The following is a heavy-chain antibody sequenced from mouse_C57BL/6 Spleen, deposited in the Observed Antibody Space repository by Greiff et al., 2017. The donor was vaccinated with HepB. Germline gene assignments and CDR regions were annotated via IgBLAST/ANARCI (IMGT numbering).Heavy chain of an antibody. CDR1: GFTIKDYY. D-gene: IGHD2-2*01. CDR2: LDPEDGDT. Sequence: VQLQQSGAELVRPGASVKLSCTASGFTIKDYYMHWVKQRPEQGLEWIGRLDPEDGDTEYAPKFQGKATMTADTSSNTANLQLSSLTSEDTAVYYCTLYGYAFAYWGQGTLVTVSA. J-gene: IGHJ3*01. V-gene: IGHV14-1*01. CDR3: TLYGYAFAY.